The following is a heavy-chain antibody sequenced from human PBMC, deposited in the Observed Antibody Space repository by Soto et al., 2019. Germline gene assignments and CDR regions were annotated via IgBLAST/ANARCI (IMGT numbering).Heavy chain of an antibody. D-gene: IGHD2-15*01. Sequence: SVKVSCKASGGTFSSYAISWVRQAPGQGLEWMGGIIPIFGTANYAQKFQGRVTITADESTSTAYMELSSLRSEDTAVYYCARVRCSGGSCYSRPYAFDIWGPGTMVTVSS. CDR3: ARVRCSGGSCYSRPYAFDI. CDR1: GGTFSSYA. V-gene: IGHV1-69*13. J-gene: IGHJ3*02. CDR2: IIPIFGTA.